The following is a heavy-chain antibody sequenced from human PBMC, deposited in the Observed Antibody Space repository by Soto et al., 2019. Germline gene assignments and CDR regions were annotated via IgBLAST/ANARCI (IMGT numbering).Heavy chain of an antibody. CDR2: IWYDGSNK. D-gene: IGHD3-10*01. CDR1: GFTFSSYG. Sequence: GGSLRLSCAASGFTFSSYGMHWVRQAPGKGLEWVAVIWYDGSNKYYADSVKGRFTISRDNSKNTLYLQMNSLRAEDTAVYYCARDFNYDGSGSYPWFDPWGQGTLVTVSS. J-gene: IGHJ5*02. V-gene: IGHV3-33*01. CDR3: ARDFNYDGSGSYPWFDP.